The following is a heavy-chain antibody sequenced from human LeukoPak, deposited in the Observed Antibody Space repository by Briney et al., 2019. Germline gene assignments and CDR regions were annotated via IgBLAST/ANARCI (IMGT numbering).Heavy chain of an antibody. CDR1: GFTFSSYA. J-gene: IGHJ4*02. CDR2: ISYDGSNK. Sequence: GRSLRLSCAASGFTFSSYAMHWVRQAPGKGLEWVAVISYDGSNKYYADSVKGRFTISRDNSKNTLYLQMNSLRAEDTAVYYCARDRRVAVAAPFDYWGQGTLVTVSS. V-gene: IGHV3-30*04. CDR3: ARDRRVAVAAPFDY. D-gene: IGHD6-19*01.